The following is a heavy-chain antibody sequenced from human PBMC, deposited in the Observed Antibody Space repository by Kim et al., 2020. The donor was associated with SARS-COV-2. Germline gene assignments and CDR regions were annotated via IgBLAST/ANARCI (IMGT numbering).Heavy chain of an antibody. V-gene: IGHV3-23*03. D-gene: IGHD6-13*01. Sequence: GGSLRLSCAASGFTFSDNPMSWVRQAPGKGLEWVSVIYSGGYSTYYADSVKGRFIISRDNSKNTLYLQMNSLRAEDTAVYYCAKCRYSSSWYSGFDSWGQGTLVTVSS. CDR3: AKCRYSSSWYSGFDS. J-gene: IGHJ4*02. CDR1: GFTFSDNP. CDR2: IYSGGYST.